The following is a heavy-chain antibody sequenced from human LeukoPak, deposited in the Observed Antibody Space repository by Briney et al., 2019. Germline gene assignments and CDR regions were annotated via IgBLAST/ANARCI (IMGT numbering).Heavy chain of an antibody. CDR2: IYDSGTS. Sequence: SQTLSLTCTVSGGSISSGTFYWNWIRQFPGKGLEWIGYIYDSGTSFYNPSLKSRVSMSADTSKNQFSLFLRSVTAADTAVYYCATGLPRGRLVEDF. J-gene: IGHJ1*01. V-gene: IGHV4-31*03. CDR3: ATGLPRGRLVEDF. D-gene: IGHD6-6*01. CDR1: GGSISSGTFY.